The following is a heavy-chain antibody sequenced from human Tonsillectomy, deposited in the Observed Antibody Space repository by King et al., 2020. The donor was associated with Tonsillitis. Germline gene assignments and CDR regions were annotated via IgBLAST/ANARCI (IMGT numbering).Heavy chain of an antibody. J-gene: IGHJ3*02. V-gene: IGHV3-33*05. CDR2: ISYDGSNK. D-gene: IGHD2-2*01. CDR1: GFTFSSYG. Sequence: VQLVESGGGVVQPGRSLRLSCAASGFTFSSYGMHWVRQAPGKGLEWVAVISYDGSNKYYADSVKGRFTISRDNSKNKLYLPMNSLRAEDTSVYYCARVLYCSSTSCYHDAFDIWGQGTMVTVSS. CDR3: ARVLYCSSTSCYHDAFDI.